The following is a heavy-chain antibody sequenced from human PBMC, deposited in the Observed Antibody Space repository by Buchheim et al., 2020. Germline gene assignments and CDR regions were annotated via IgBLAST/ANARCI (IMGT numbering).Heavy chain of an antibody. CDR3: ARISYYYDSSGYYDGYYYGMDV. J-gene: IGHJ6*02. Sequence: QVQLQESGPGLVKPSQTLSLTCTVSGGSISSGGYYWSWIRQHPGKGLEWIGYIYYSGITYYNPSPKSRVTISVDTSKNQFSLKLSSVTAADTAVYYCARISYYYDSSGYYDGYYYGMDVWGQGTT. CDR2: IYYSGIT. CDR1: GGSISSGGYY. D-gene: IGHD3-22*01. V-gene: IGHV4-31*03.